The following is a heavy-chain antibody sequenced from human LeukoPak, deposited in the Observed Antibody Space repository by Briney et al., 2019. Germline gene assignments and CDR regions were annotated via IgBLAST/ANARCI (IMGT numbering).Heavy chain of an antibody. Sequence: SETLSLTCTVSGGSISSYYWSRIRQPPGKGLEWIGYIYYSGSTNYNPSLKSRVTISVDTSKNQFSLKLSSVTAADTAVYYCARDSHLYGFDPWGQGTLVTVSS. D-gene: IGHD3-16*01. J-gene: IGHJ5*02. CDR1: GGSISSYY. CDR2: IYYSGST. V-gene: IGHV4-59*01. CDR3: ARDSHLYGFDP.